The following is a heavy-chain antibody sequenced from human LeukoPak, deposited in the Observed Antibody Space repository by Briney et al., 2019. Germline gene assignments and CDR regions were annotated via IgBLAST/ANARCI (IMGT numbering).Heavy chain of an antibody. CDR2: INHSGST. Sequence: SETLSLTCAVYGGSFSGYYWSWIRQPPGKGLEWIGEINHSGSTSYNPSLKSRVTISVDTSKNQFFLRLSSVTAADTAVYYCTRGPLWVKERLFDPWGQGTLVTVSS. V-gene: IGHV4-34*01. D-gene: IGHD3-16*01. J-gene: IGHJ5*02. CDR3: TRGPLWVKERLFDP. CDR1: GGSFSGYY.